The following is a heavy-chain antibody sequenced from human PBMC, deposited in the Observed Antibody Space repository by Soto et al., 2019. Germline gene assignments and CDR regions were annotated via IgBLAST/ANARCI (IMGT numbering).Heavy chain of an antibody. D-gene: IGHD6-6*01. Sequence: ASVKVSCKASGYTFTGCFMHWVRQAPGQGLEWMGWINPNTGGANYAQKFQDRVTMTRDTSTNTAYMEMNRLRSDDTAVYYCARSLSTISARPDYWGQGALVTVSS. CDR3: ARSLSTISARPDY. V-gene: IGHV1-2*02. J-gene: IGHJ4*02. CDR2: INPNTGGA. CDR1: GYTFTGCF.